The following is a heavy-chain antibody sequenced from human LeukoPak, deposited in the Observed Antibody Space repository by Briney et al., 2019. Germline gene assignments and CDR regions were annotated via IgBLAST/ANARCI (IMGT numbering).Heavy chain of an antibody. CDR1: GGSISSSSYY. D-gene: IGHD3-22*01. CDR2: IYYSGST. Sequence: SETLSLTCTVSGGSISSSSYYWGWIRQPPGKGLEWIGSIYYSGSTYYNPSLKSRVTISVDTSKNQFSLKLSSVTAADTAVYYCARSTHGEYYYDSSGLFDIWGQGTMVTVSS. CDR3: ARSTHGEYYYDSSGLFDI. J-gene: IGHJ3*02. V-gene: IGHV4-39*07.